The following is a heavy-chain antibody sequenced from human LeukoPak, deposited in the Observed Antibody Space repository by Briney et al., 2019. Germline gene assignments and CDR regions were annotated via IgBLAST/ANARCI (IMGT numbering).Heavy chain of an antibody. D-gene: IGHD6-19*01. CDR1: GFTFSSYA. V-gene: IGHV3-23*01. Sequence: PGGSLRLPCAASGFTFSSYAMSWVRQAPGKGLEWVSAISGSGGSTYYADSVKGRFTISRDNSKNTLYLQMNSLRAEDTAVYYCAKDPRLAVAGYYFDYWGQGTLVTVSS. CDR2: ISGSGGST. J-gene: IGHJ4*02. CDR3: AKDPRLAVAGYYFDY.